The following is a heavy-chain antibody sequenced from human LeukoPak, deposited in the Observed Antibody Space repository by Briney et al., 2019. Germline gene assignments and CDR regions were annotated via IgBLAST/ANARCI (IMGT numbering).Heavy chain of an antibody. Sequence: ASVKVSCKVSGYTLTELSTHWVRQAPGKGLEWMGGFDPEDGETIYAQKFQGRVTMTEDTSTDTAYMELSSLRSEDTAVYYCARGGFSYDSSGYYGPYYYGMDVWGQGTTVTVSS. D-gene: IGHD3-22*01. V-gene: IGHV1-24*01. CDR1: GYTLTELS. J-gene: IGHJ6*02. CDR2: FDPEDGET. CDR3: ARGGFSYDSSGYYGPYYYGMDV.